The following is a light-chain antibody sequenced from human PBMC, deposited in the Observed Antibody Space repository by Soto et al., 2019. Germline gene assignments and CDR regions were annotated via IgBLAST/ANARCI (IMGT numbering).Light chain of an antibody. V-gene: IGKV1-27*01. J-gene: IGKJ3*01. CDR3: QEHYRGPPGT. Sequence: DIQMTQSPPSLSASVGDRVTITCRASQGIDHSLAWYQQKPGEIPNLLIYSASTLQSGVPSRFSGSGSATHFTLTITSLEPEDVETYSCQEHYRGPPGTFRPGTKVDV. CDR2: SAS. CDR1: QGIDHS.